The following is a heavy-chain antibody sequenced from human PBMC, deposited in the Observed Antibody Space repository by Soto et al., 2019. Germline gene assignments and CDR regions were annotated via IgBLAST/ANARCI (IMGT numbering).Heavy chain of an antibody. Sequence: VQLVQSGAEVKKPGSSVKVSCKASGFTFSSYAMSWVRQAPGKGLEWVSAISGSGGSTYYADSVKGRFTISRDNSKNTLYLQMNSLRAEDTAVYYCAKERMGAHTRPFDYWGQGTLVTVSS. V-gene: IGHV3-23*04. J-gene: IGHJ4*02. CDR3: AKERMGAHTRPFDY. CDR2: ISGSGGST. D-gene: IGHD1-26*01. CDR1: GFTFSSYA.